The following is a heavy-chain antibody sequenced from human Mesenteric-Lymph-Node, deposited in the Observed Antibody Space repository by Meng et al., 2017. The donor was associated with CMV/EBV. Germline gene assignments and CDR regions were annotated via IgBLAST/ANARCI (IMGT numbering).Heavy chain of an antibody. D-gene: IGHD3-16*01. Sequence: GESLKISCAASGFALSDYWMSWVRQAPGKGLEWVACIKQDGTVKNYVGSVKGRCTISRDNSENTLYLQMNSLRAEDTAVYYCAKVGVVPPSGDLDYWGQGTLVTVSS. CDR3: AKVGVVPPSGDLDY. CDR2: IKQDGTVK. CDR1: GFALSDYW. V-gene: IGHV3-7*01. J-gene: IGHJ4*02.